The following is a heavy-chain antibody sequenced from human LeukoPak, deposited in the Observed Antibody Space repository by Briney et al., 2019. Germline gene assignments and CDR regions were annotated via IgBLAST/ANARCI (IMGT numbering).Heavy chain of an antibody. CDR1: GYTFTSYG. CDR2: ISAYNGNT. CDR3: VRDPVAGPPGSWFDP. D-gene: IGHD6-19*01. Sequence: ASVKVSCKASGYTFTSYGISWVRQAPGQGLEWMGWISAYNGNTNYAQKLQGRVTMTTDTSTSTAYMELRSLRSDDTAVYYCVRDPVAGPPGSWFDPWGQGTLVTVSS. V-gene: IGHV1-18*04. J-gene: IGHJ5*02.